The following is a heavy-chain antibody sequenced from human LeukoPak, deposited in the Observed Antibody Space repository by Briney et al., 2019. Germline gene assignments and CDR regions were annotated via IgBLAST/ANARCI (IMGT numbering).Heavy chain of an antibody. CDR1: GFTFSSYW. D-gene: IGHD1-26*01. CDR2: IKQDGSEK. Sequence: GGSLRLSCAASGFTFSSYWMSWVRQAPGKGLEWVAKIKQDGSEKNYVDSVKGRFTISRDNAKNSQYLQINSLRVEDTAVYYCARSGSDFDCWGQGTLVSVSS. CDR3: ARSGSDFDC. J-gene: IGHJ4*02. V-gene: IGHV3-7*01.